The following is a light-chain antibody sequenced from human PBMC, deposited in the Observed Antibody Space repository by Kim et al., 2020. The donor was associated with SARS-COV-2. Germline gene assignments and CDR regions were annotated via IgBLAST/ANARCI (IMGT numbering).Light chain of an antibody. CDR3: QQYNSSWT. CDR1: QSGSSSY. V-gene: IGKV3-20*01. Sequence: FSPGERATLSCRASQSGSSSYFSWYQQKPGKATMLRIYGATSRATGLPDRCSGSGSGTDFPLTISRLDPEDFAVYYCQQYNSSWTFGQGTKVDIK. J-gene: IGKJ1*01. CDR2: GAT.